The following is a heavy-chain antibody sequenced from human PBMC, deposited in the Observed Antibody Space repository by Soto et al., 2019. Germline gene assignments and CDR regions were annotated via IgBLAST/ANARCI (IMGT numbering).Heavy chain of an antibody. D-gene: IGHD6-6*01. Sequence: PGGSLRLSCAASGVTFSSYDMHWVRQATGKGLEWVSAIGTADDTYYPGSVKGRFTISRENAKNSLYLQMNSLRAEDTAVYYCARKYPRGSSPSMVDYWGQGTLVTVSS. V-gene: IGHV3-13*01. CDR2: IGTADDT. J-gene: IGHJ4*02. CDR3: ARKYPRGSSPSMVDY. CDR1: GVTFSSYD.